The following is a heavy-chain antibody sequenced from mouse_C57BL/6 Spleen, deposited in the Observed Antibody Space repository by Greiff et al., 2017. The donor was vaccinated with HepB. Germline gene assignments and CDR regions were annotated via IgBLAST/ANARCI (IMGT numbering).Heavy chain of an antibody. CDR2: IDPSDSYT. D-gene: IGHD5-1*01. CDR1: GYTFTSYW. CDR3: ARSDLPSSMDY. J-gene: IGHJ4*01. V-gene: IGHV1-69*01. Sequence: QVQLQQPGAELVMPGASVKLSCKASGYTFTSYWMHWVKQRPGQGLEWIGEIDPSDSYTNYNQKFKGKSTLTVDKYSSTAYMQLSSLTSEDSAVYYCARSDLPSSMDYWGQGTSVTVSS.